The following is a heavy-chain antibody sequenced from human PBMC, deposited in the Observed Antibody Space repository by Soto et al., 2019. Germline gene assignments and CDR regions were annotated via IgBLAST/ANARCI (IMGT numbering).Heavy chain of an antibody. V-gene: IGHV3-7*01. Sequence: GGSLRLSCAASGFTFSSYWMSWVRQAPGKGLEWVANIKQDGSEKYYVDSVKGRFTISRDNAKNPLYLQMNSLRAEDTAVYYCARISGDYDSSGYYFPTGYYFDYWGQGTLVTVST. CDR2: IKQDGSEK. D-gene: IGHD3-22*01. J-gene: IGHJ4*02. CDR3: ARISGDYDSSGYYFPTGYYFDY. CDR1: GFTFSSYW.